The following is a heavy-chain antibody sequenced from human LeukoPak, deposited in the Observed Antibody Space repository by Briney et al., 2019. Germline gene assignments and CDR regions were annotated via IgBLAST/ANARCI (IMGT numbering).Heavy chain of an antibody. CDR1: GGSVSSGTYY. CDR2: IYYSGTT. J-gene: IGHJ4*02. D-gene: IGHD1-26*01. Sequence: SETLSLTCTVSGGSVSSGTYYWSWIRQPPGRGLEWIGYIYYSGTTNYNPSLKSRVTISIDTSRNQFSLKLSSVTAADTAVYYCARGFGGATTSFDYWGQGTLVTVSS. CDR3: ARGFGGATTSFDY. V-gene: IGHV4-61*01.